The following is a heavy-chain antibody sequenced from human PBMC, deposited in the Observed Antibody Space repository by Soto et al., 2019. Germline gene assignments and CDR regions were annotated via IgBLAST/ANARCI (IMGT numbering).Heavy chain of an antibody. D-gene: IGHD6-6*01. CDR2: IYPGDSDT. J-gene: IGHJ4*02. V-gene: IGHV5-51*01. CDR3: ARAGIAARARSFDY. CDR1: GYSFTTYW. Sequence: GVSLKISGKGSGYSFTTYWIGWVRQMPGKGLEWMGIIYPGDSDTRYSPSFQGQVTISADKSISTAYLQWSSLKASYTAMYYCARAGIAARARSFDYWGQGTLVTVSS.